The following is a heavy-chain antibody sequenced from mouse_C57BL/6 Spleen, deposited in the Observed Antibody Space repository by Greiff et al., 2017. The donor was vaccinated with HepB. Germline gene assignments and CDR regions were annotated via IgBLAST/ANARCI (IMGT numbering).Heavy chain of an antibody. CDR3: ATPYDYFFAY. V-gene: IGHV1-81*01. D-gene: IGHD2-4*01. CDR1: GYTFTSYG. CDR2: IYPRSGNT. Sequence: QVQLQQSGAELARPGASVKLSCKASGYTFTSYGISWVKQRTGQGLEWIGEIYPRSGNTYYNEKFKGKATLTADKSSSTAYMVLRSLTSEDSAVYFCATPYDYFFAYWGQGTLVTVSA. J-gene: IGHJ3*01.